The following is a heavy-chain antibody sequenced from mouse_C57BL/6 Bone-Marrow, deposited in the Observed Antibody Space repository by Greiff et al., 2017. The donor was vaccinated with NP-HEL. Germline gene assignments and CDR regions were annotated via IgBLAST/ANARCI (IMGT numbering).Heavy chain of an antibody. Sequence: EVKLVESEGGLVQPGSSMKLSCTASGFTFSDYYMAWVRQVPEKGLEWVANINSDGSSTYYLDSLKSRFIISRDNAKHIRYLQMSSLKSEDTATYYCARGGQVITTVVENWYCDVGGTGTTVTVSS. CDR2: INSDGSST. CDR3: ARGGQVITTVVENWYCDV. V-gene: IGHV5-16*01. J-gene: IGHJ1*03. D-gene: IGHD1-1*01. CDR1: GFTFSDYY.